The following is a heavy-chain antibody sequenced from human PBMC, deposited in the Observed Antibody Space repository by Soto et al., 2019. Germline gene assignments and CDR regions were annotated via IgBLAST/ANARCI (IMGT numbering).Heavy chain of an antibody. J-gene: IGHJ6*02. CDR1: GYTFTSYA. CDR3: AIDRRVIVVVPAAPDYGMDV. D-gene: IGHD2-2*01. Sequence: ASVKVSCKASGYTFTSYAMHWVRQAPGQRLEWMGWINAGNGNTKYSQKFQGRVTITRDTSASTAYMELSSLRSEDTAVYYFAIDRRVIVVVPAAPDYGMDVWGQGTTVTVSS. CDR2: INAGNGNT. V-gene: IGHV1-3*01.